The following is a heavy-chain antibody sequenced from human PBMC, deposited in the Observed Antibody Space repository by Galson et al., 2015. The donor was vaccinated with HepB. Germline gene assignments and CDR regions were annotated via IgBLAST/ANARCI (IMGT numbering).Heavy chain of an antibody. CDR2: ISGSGSGT. CDR3: AKTVATIFGVVISVRAFDI. Sequence: SLRLSCAASGFTFTNYAMSWVRQAPGKGLEWVSGISGSGSGTYYADSVKGRFTISRDNSKNTVSLQMNSLRAEDTAIYYCAKTVATIFGVVISVRAFDIWGRGTMVTVSS. CDR1: GFTFTNYA. J-gene: IGHJ3*02. D-gene: IGHD3-3*01. V-gene: IGHV3-23*01.